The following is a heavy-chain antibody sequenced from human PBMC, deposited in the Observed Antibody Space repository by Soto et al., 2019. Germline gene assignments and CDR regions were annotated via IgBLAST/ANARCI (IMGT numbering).Heavy chain of an antibody. D-gene: IGHD6-19*01. J-gene: IGHJ4*02. Sequence: QVQLVQSGAEVKKPGSSVKVSCKASGGTFSSYAISWVRQAPGQGLEWMGGIIPIFGTANYAQKFQGRVTITADESTSPAYMELSSMRSADTAVYYCARGIAVAEVVDDFDYWGQGTLVTVAS. CDR2: IIPIFGTA. V-gene: IGHV1-69*12. CDR3: ARGIAVAEVVDDFDY. CDR1: GGTFSSYA.